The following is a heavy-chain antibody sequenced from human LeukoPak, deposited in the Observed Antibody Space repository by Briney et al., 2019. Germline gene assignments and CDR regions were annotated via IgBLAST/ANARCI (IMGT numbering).Heavy chain of an antibody. CDR1: GGSISSNCYY. D-gene: IGHD2-2*01. J-gene: IGHJ4*02. V-gene: IGHV4-39*01. CDR2: IYYSGST. CDR3: ASTALGYCSSTSCFTPHYLDY. Sequence: SETLSLTCTVSGGSISSNCYYWGWIPQPPGKGLEWIRSIYYSGSTYYNPSLESRVTISVDTSKNQFSLKLSSVTAADTAVYYCASTALGYCSSTSCFTPHYLDYWGQGTLVTVSS.